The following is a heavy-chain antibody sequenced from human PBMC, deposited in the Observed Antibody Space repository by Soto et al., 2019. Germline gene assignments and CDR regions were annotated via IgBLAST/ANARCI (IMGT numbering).Heavy chain of an antibody. CDR3: ARDPTLAVAETYGMDV. CDR2: INHSGST. J-gene: IGHJ6*02. Sequence: LSLTCAVYGGSFSGYYWSWIRQPPGKGLEWIGEINHSGSTNYNPSLKSRVTISVDTSKNQFSLKLSSVTAADTAVYYCARDPTLAVAETYGMDVWGQGTTVTVSS. V-gene: IGHV4-34*01. CDR1: GGSFSGYY. D-gene: IGHD6-19*01.